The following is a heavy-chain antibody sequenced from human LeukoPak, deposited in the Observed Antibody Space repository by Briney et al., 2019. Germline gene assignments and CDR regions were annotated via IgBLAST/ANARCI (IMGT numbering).Heavy chain of an antibody. V-gene: IGHV3-30-3*01. D-gene: IGHD3-10*01. CDR3: ARDLRRGSLVY. Sequence: PGGSLRLSCAASGFTFSSYAMHWVRQAPGKGLEWVAVISYDGSNKYYADSVKGRFTISRDNSKNTLYLQINSLRAEDTAVYYCARDLRRGSLVYWGQGTLVTVSS. J-gene: IGHJ4*02. CDR2: ISYDGSNK. CDR1: GFTFSSYA.